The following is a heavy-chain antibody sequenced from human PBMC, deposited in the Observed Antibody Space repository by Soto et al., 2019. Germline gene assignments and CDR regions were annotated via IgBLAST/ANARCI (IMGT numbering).Heavy chain of an antibody. Sequence: ASVKVSCKASGYTFTGYYMHWVRQAPGQGLEWMGWINPNSGGTNYAQKFQGRVTMTRDTSISTAYMELSRLRSDDTAVYYCARAYCTNGVCYFQHWGQGTLVTVSS. CDR3: ARAYCTNGVCYFQH. J-gene: IGHJ1*01. D-gene: IGHD2-8*01. CDR1: GYTFTGYY. V-gene: IGHV1-2*02. CDR2: INPNSGGT.